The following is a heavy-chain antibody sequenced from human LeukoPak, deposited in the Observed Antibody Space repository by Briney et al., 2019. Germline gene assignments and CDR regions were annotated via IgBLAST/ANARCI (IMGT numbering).Heavy chain of an antibody. V-gene: IGHV3-53*01. Sequence: GGSLRLSCAASGFTVSSNYMSWVRQAPGKGLEWVSVIYSGGSTYYADSVKGRFTISRDNSKNTLYLQMNSLRAEDTAVYYCAREVLKVALSGSRSDAFDIWGQGTMVTVSS. CDR2: IYSGGST. CDR3: AREVLKVALSGSRSDAFDI. J-gene: IGHJ3*02. CDR1: GFTVSSNY. D-gene: IGHD2/OR15-2a*01.